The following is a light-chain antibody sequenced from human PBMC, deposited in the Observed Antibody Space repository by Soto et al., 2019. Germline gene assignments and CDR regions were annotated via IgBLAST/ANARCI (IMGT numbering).Light chain of an antibody. J-gene: IGKJ4*01. CDR1: QGVGST. Sequence: ELVLTQSPATLSVSPGERATLSCRASQGVGSTLAWYQQAPGQAPGLLIYDASTRATGIPARFSGDGSGTEFTLTISSLQSDDIAVYYCQHYKTWPLSFGGGTRVEI. CDR2: DAS. CDR3: QHYKTWPLS. V-gene: IGKV3-15*01.